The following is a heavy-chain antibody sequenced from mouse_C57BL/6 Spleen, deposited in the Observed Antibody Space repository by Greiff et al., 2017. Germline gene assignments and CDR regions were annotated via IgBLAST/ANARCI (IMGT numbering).Heavy chain of an antibody. CDR2: IDPETGGT. CDR1: GYTFTDYE. CDR3: TRGGLGRPSFAD. J-gene: IGHJ3*01. V-gene: IGHV1-15*01. D-gene: IGHD4-1*01. Sequence: VQLQQSGAELVRPGASVTLSCKASGYTFTDYEMHWVKQTPVHGLEWIGAIDPETGGTAYNQKFKGKAILTADKSSSTAYMELRRLTSEDSAVYYCTRGGLGRPSFADWGQGTLVTVSA.